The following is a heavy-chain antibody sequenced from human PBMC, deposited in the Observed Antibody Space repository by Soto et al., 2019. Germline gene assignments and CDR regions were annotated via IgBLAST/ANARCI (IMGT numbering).Heavy chain of an antibody. J-gene: IGHJ5*01. D-gene: IGHD4-4*01. CDR3: ARTRVYNKFDS. CDR2: VNPHTARS. Sequence: QVQLVQSGPEVKKPGASVRVSCKASGYTFSTYGISWVRQAPGQGLEWLGWVNPHTARSNYAQKFQGRVTITTDTSTTTAYMELKSLTFDDTATYFCARTRVYNKFDSWGQGTLVTVSS. CDR1: GYTFSTYG. V-gene: IGHV1-18*01.